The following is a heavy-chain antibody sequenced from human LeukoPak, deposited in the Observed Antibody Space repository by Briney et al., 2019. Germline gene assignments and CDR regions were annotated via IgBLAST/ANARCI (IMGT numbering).Heavy chain of an antibody. CDR1: GYTFTSYD. D-gene: IGHD3-10*01. Sequence: ASVKVSCKASGYTFTSYDINWVRQATGQGLEWMGWMNPNSGNTGYAQKFQGRVTITRNTSTSTAYMELSSPRSDDTAVYYCAKGGDQADWFDPWGQGTLVTVSS. CDR3: AKGGDQADWFDP. CDR2: MNPNSGNT. J-gene: IGHJ5*02. V-gene: IGHV1-8*03.